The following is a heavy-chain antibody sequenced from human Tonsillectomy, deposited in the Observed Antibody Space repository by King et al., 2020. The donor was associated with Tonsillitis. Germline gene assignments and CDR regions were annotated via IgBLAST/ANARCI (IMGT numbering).Heavy chain of an antibody. V-gene: IGHV3-30*18. J-gene: IGHJ4*02. CDR3: ANRARSTYFDVLTGYYTPSRDY. Sequence: VQLVESGGGVVQPGRSLRLSCAASGFTFSSYGMHWVRQTPDKGLEWVAAISYDGINEYYADSVKGRFTISRDNSKNTLYLQINSLRAEDTAVYYCANRARSTYFDVLTGYYTPSRDYWGQGTLVTVSS. CDR2: ISYDGINE. CDR1: GFTFSSYG. D-gene: IGHD3-9*01.